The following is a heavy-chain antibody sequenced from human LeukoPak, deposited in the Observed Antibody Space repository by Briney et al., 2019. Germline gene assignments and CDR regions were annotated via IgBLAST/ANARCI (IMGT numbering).Heavy chain of an antibody. Sequence: SQTLSLTCTVSAGSITSGAHYWNWIRQPPGKGLEWIGYIYSSGSTYYNPSLKSRITLSLDTSKSQFSLKLSSVTAADTAVYYCAGSNWKYYFGFWGQGTLVTVSS. CDR3: AGSNWKYYFGF. CDR2: IYSSGST. J-gene: IGHJ4*02. D-gene: IGHD1-1*01. V-gene: IGHV4-30-4*08. CDR1: AGSITSGAHY.